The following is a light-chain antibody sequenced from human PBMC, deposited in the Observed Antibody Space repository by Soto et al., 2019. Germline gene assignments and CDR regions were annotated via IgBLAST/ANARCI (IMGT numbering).Light chain of an antibody. CDR3: QQXNSFPLT. V-gene: IGKV1D-12*01. CDR1: XGXXSW. J-gene: IGKJ4*01. Sequence: DIQMTQSPSXXXXSXGXRVTITCXASXGXXSWLAWYQQKPGKAPKLLIYAASSLQSGVPSRFSGSGSGTDFTLTISSLQPEXXATXXXQQXNSFPLTFGGGTKVEIK. CDR2: AAS.